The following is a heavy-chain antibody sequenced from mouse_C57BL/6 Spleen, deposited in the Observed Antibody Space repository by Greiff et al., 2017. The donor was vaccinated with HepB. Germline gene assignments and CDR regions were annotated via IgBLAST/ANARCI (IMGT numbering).Heavy chain of an antibody. V-gene: IGHV1-18*01. J-gene: IGHJ3*01. CDR1: GYTFTDYN. D-gene: IGHD2-3*01. Sequence: EVQLQQSGPELVKPGASVKIPCKASGYTFTDYNMDWVKQSHGKSLEWIGDINPNNGGTIYNQKFKGKATLTVDKSSSTAYMELRSLTSEDTAVYYCASGIGYYGAYWGQGTLVTVSA. CDR2: INPNNGGT. CDR3: ASGIGYYGAY.